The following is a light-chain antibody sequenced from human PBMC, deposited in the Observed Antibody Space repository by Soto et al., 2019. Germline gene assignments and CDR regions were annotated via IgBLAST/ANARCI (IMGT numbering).Light chain of an antibody. V-gene: IGKV1-5*03. Sequence: DIQLTQSPSTLSASVGDIVTITCRASRSIINWLAWYQQKSGKGPKLLIYKASNLQTGVPSRFSGSGYGKEFTLTISSLQPDDVATYYCKQYSDHWKFGQGTKVDIK. J-gene: IGKJ1*01. CDR3: KQYSDHWK. CDR1: RSIINW. CDR2: KAS.